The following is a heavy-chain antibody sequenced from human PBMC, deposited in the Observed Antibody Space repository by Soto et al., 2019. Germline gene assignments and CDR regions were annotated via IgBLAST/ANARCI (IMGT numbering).Heavy chain of an antibody. CDR2: IYHSGSI. D-gene: IGHD6-19*01. CDR1: SGSISSTNW. Sequence: QVQLQESGPGLVKPSGTLSLSCVVSSGSISSTNWWSWVRQPPGRGLEWIGAIYHSGSINYNPSIRSRATISVDKSKNQCPLNLISVTSADTAVYFCVKEGSGWSYLDHWGQEILVTVSS. V-gene: IGHV4-4*02. CDR3: VKEGSGWSYLDH. J-gene: IGHJ4*02.